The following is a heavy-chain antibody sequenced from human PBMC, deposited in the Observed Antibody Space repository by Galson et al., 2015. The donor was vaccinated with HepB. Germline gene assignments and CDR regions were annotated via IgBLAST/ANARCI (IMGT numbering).Heavy chain of an antibody. CDR2: MNPQNGAT. V-gene: IGHV1-2*02. D-gene: IGHD6-19*01. J-gene: IGHJ5*02. CDR3: ARSGTGWAANWLDP. CDR1: GYTFTAYY. Sequence: SVKVSCKASGYTFTAYYRHWGRQAPGQGLEGGGGMNPQNGATTYAQKFQARVPITSDPPINTPYLDLISLRSDDTALYFCARSGTGWAANWLDPWGPGTLVTVSS.